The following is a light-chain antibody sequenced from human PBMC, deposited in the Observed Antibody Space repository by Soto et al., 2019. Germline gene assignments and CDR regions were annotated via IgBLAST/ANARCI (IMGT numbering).Light chain of an antibody. V-gene: IGKV3-20*01. J-gene: IGKJ1*01. CDR2: GAS. CDR3: LPYGSSGT. Sequence: ASQSVSNNYLAWYQQKPGQAPRLLIYGASNRATGIPDRFSGSGSGTTFTPIFRSLEPADLVVYYSLPYGSSGTFGQGTKVDIK. CDR1: QSVSNNY.